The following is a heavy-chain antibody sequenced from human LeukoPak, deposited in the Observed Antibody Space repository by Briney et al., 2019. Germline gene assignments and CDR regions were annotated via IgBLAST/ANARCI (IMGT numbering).Heavy chain of an antibody. D-gene: IGHD6-13*01. V-gene: IGHV4-34*01. Sequence: SETLSLTCVVNGGSFSGYFWSWIRQPPGKGLEWIGEINHSGRTYYNPSLKSRVSISVDTSKNQFSLKLSSVTAADTAVYYCARVVAATGNNWFDPWGQGTLVTVSS. J-gene: IGHJ5*02. CDR3: ARVVAATGNNWFDP. CDR1: GGSFSGYF. CDR2: INHSGRT.